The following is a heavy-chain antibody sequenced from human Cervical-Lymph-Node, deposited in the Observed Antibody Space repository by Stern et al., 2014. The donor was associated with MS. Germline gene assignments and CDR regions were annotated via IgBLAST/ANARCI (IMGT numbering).Heavy chain of an antibody. CDR1: GYTFTAYY. Sequence: PLVQSGADVTKPGASLKVSCKASGYTFTAYYMQWVRPAPGHGLEWMGWIHPNSGDTNYARKFQGRVTLTRDTSISTAYLELSRLTYDDTAVYYCARGLATALIADFWGQGTLVTVS. V-gene: IGHV1-2*02. D-gene: IGHD2-21*01. J-gene: IGHJ4*02. CDR2: IHPNSGDT. CDR3: ARGLATALIADF.